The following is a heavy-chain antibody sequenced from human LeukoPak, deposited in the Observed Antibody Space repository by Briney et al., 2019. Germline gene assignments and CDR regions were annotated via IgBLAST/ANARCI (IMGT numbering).Heavy chain of an antibody. V-gene: IGHV1-2*02. Sequence: GASVKVSCKASGYTFTGYCMHWVRQAPGQGLEWMGWINPNSGGTNYAQKFQGRVTMTRDTSISTAYMELSRLRSDDTAVYYCAREPVSGYEPWGQGTLVTVSS. CDR3: AREPVSGYEP. D-gene: IGHD5-12*01. J-gene: IGHJ5*02. CDR2: INPNSGGT. CDR1: GYTFTGYC.